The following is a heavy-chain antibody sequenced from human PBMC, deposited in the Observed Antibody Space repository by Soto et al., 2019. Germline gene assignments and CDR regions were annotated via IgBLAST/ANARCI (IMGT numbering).Heavy chain of an antibody. J-gene: IGHJ5*02. D-gene: IGHD1-26*01. Sequence: EVQLVESGGGLVKPGGSLRLSCSFTFNSYSLNWVRQAPGKGLEWVSSISSGSAYIKYADSVKGRFTISRDNANNFLYLQMSSLRVDDTALYYCTRDQGGSYDSWFDPWGQGTLVTVPS. CDR2: ISSGSAYI. V-gene: IGHV3-21*06. CDR3: TRDQGGSYDSWFDP. CDR1: TFNSYS.